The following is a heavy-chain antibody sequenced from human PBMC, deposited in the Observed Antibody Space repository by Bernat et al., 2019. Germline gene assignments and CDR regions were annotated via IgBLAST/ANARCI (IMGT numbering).Heavy chain of an antibody. CDR1: GFTFSGYS. CDR2: ISSSSSYI. CDR3: ARDLGDGGDPGAFDI. V-gene: IGHV3-21*01. D-gene: IGHD2-21*02. J-gene: IGHJ3*02. Sequence: EVQLVESGGGLVKPGGSLRLSCAASGFTFSGYSMNWVRQAPGKGLEWVSSISSSSSYIYYADSVKGRFTISRDNAKNSLYLQMNSLRAEDTAVYYCARDLGDGGDPGAFDIWGQGTMVTVSS.